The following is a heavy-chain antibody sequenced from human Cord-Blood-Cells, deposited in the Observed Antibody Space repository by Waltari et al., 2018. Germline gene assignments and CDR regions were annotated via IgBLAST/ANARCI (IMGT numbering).Heavy chain of an antibody. V-gene: IGHV1-46*01. CDR1: GSPFTSYY. J-gene: IGHJ3*02. D-gene: IGHD7-27*01. Sequence: QVQVLPSGAEVKKPGASGEVSCRASGSPFTSYYRHWVRQAPGQGLEWMGIINPSGGSTSYAQKFQGRVTMTRDTSTSTVYMELSSLRSEDTAVYYCARAPTGDDAFDIWGQGTMVTVSS. CDR3: ARAPTGDDAFDI. CDR2: INPSGGST.